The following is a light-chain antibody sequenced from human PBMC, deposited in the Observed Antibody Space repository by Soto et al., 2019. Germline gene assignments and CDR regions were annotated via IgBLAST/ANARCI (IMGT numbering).Light chain of an antibody. CDR1: EGISQL. CDR3: QQYNNNPPWT. Sequence: DIQMTQSPSTLSAFVGDRITITCRASEGISQLLAWYQQKPGEAPKLLIFDASSLYSGVPSRFSASGSETEFTLTIISLQPADFATYYCQQYNNNPPWTFGQGTKV. V-gene: IGKV1-5*01. J-gene: IGKJ1*01. CDR2: DAS.